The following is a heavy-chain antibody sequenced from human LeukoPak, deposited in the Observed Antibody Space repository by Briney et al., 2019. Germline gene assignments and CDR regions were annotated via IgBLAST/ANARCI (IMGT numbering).Heavy chain of an antibody. CDR2: LSFDESQE. CDR3: TRGEEGWYFDV. Sequence: GGSLRLSCVASGFSFSNYGMHWVRQAPGRGQEWLGVLSFDESQEYYAESVKGRFTISRDNSRKTVYLQMNSLRSDDTGVYYCTRGEEGWYFDVWGRGTTVTVSS. J-gene: IGHJ2*01. V-gene: IGHV3-33*01. CDR1: GFSFSNYG.